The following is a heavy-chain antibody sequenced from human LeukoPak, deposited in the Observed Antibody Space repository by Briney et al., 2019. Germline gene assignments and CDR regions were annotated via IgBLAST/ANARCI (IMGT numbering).Heavy chain of an antibody. CDR1: GGSISSSSYY. CDR2: IYYSGST. CDR3: ADEGHGSGWN. J-gene: IGHJ4*02. V-gene: IGHV4-39*01. D-gene: IGHD6-19*01. Sequence: SETLSLTCTVSGGSISSSSYYWGWIRQPPGKGLEWIGSIYYSGSTYYNPSLKSRVTISVDTSKNQFSLKLSSVTAADTAVYYCADEGHGSGWNWGQGTLVTVSS.